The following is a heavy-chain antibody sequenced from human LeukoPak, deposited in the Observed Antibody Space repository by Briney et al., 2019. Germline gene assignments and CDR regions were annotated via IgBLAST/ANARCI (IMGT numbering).Heavy chain of an antibody. J-gene: IGHJ2*01. CDR2: INPSGGST. V-gene: IGHV1-46*01. CDR1: GYTFTSYY. D-gene: IGHD2-2*01. Sequence: ASVKVSCKASGYTFTSYYFHWVRQAPGQGLEWMGIINPSGGSTTYAQKFQGRDTMTRDTSTSTVYMELSSLRSEDTAVYYCARDAQPALVYWYFDLWGRGTLVTVSS. CDR3: ARDAQPALVYWYFDL.